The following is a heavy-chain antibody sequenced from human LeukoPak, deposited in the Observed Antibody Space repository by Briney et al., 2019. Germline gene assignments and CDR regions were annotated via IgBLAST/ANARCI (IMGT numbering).Heavy chain of an antibody. CDR1: GGSFSGYY. Sequence: PSETLSLTCAVYGGSFSGYYWSWIRQPPGKGLEWIGEINHSGSTNHNPSLKSRVTISVDTSKNQFSLKLSSVTAADTAVYYCARKRNYYYGSGSPYYFDYWGQGTLVTVSS. D-gene: IGHD3-10*01. CDR2: INHSGST. CDR3: ARKRNYYYGSGSPYYFDY. J-gene: IGHJ4*02. V-gene: IGHV4-34*01.